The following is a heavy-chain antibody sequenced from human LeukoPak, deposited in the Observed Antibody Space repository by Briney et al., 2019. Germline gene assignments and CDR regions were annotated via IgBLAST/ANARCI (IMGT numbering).Heavy chain of an antibody. CDR1: GGSISSSSAY. CDR3: VSPRGFSYGYFDY. J-gene: IGHJ4*02. CDR2: IYYSKNT. Sequence: SETLSLTCTVSGGSISSSSAYWGWIRQPPGKGLEWIGSIYYSKNTYYNPSLNSPVTISADTSKNQFSLTLGSVSATDTAVYYCVSPRGFSYGYFDYWGQGTLVTVSS. D-gene: IGHD5-18*01. V-gene: IGHV4-39*01.